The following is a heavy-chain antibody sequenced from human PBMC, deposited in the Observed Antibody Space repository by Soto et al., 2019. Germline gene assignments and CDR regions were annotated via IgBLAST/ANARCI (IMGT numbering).Heavy chain of an antibody. V-gene: IGHV3-73*01. J-gene: IGHJ6*03. CDR2: IRSKANSYAT. CDR1: GFTFSGSA. CDR3: TRLILEEGGYSGYDFAYYYYMDV. Sequence: GGSLRLSCAASGFTFSGSAMHWVRQASGKGLEWVGRIRSKANSYATAYAASVKGRFTISRDDSKNTAYLQMNSLKTEDTVVYYCTRLILEEGGYSGYDFAYYYYMDVWGKGTTVTVSS. D-gene: IGHD5-12*01.